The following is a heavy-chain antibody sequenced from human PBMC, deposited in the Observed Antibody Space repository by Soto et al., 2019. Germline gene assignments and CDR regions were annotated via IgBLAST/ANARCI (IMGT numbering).Heavy chain of an antibody. D-gene: IGHD3-16*02. V-gene: IGHV3-21*04. J-gene: IGHJ4*02. CDR3: AKADTYYDYVWWSYPEHSHGDYFVY. CDR2: ISSRSRSI. Sequence: GGSLRLSCAASGFTFSSYSMHWVRQAPGKGLEWVSSISSRSRSIYYADSQKGRFTISRDNSKNTLYLQMNSLRAEDTAVYYCAKADTYYDYVWWSYPEHSHGDYFVYWGQGTLVTVS. CDR1: GFTFSSYS.